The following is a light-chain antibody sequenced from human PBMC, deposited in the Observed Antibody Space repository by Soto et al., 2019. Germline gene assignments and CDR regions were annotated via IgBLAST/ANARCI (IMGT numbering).Light chain of an antibody. J-gene: IGKJ2*01. CDR3: QQCNNWPYT. CDR1: QSVSSN. CDR2: GAS. Sequence: EIVMTQSPATLSVSPGERATLSCRASQSVSSNLAWYQQKPGQAPRLLIYGASTRPTGIPARFSGSGSGTEFTLTISSLQSEDFAVYYCQQCNNWPYTFGQGTKLEIK. V-gene: IGKV3-15*01.